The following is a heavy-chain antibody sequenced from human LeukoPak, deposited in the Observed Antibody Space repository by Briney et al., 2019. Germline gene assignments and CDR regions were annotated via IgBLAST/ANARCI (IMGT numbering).Heavy chain of an antibody. V-gene: IGHV3-7*01. D-gene: IGHD3-22*01. Sequence: GGSLRLSCAASGFTFSSYSMNWVRQAPGKGLEWVANIKQDGSEKYYVDSVKGRFTISRDNAKNSLYLQMNSLRAEDTAVYYCARDFEGYYYDSSGNAFDIWGQGTMVTVSS. J-gene: IGHJ3*02. CDR2: IKQDGSEK. CDR1: GFTFSSYS. CDR3: ARDFEGYYYDSSGNAFDI.